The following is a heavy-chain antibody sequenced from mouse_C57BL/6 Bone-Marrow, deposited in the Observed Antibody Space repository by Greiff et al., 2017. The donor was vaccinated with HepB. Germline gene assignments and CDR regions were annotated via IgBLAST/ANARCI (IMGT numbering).Heavy chain of an antibody. CDR3: ARNSLRREVYYAMDY. D-gene: IGHD2-12*01. CDR1: GFSLTSYG. V-gene: IGHV2-2*01. CDR2: IWSGGST. Sequence: VKLMESGPGLVQPSQRLSITCTVSGFSLTSYGVHWVRQSPGKGLEWLGVIWSGGSTDYNAAFISRLSISKDNSKSQVFFKMNSLQADDTAIYYCARNSLRREVYYAMDYWGQGTSVTVSS. J-gene: IGHJ4*01.